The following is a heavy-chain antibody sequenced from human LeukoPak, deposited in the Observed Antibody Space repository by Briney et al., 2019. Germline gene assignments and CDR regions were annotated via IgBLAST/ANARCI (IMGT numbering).Heavy chain of an antibody. D-gene: IGHD3-10*01. J-gene: IGHJ1*01. CDR3: ATYAGSSSKYFQD. Sequence: GESLKISCKASGYIFTNYWIGWVRQMPGKGLEWMGIIYPGDSDTRYSPSFQGQVTISADKSISTAYLQRSSLQASDTAMYYCATYAGSSSKYFQDWGQGTLVTVSS. CDR2: IYPGDSDT. V-gene: IGHV5-51*01. CDR1: GYIFTNYW.